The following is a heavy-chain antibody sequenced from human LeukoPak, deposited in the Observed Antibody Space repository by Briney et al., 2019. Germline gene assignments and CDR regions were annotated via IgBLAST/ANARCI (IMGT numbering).Heavy chain of an antibody. D-gene: IGHD6-6*01. CDR2: IFYSGST. J-gene: IGHJ4*02. Sequence: SETLSLTCTVSGGSLNSYYWSWIRQPPGKGLEWIGYIFYSGSTNYNPSLQSRVTISVDTSRNQFSLNLSSVTAADTAVYYCARGPTRQYFDSWGRGTLVTVSS. CDR3: ARGPTRQYFDS. V-gene: IGHV4-59*01. CDR1: GGSLNSYY.